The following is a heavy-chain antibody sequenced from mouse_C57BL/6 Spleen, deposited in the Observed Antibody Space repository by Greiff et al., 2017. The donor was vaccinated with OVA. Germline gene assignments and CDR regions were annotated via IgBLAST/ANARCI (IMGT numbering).Heavy chain of an antibody. V-gene: IGHV14-4*01. J-gene: IGHJ4*01. CDR2: IDPENGDT. Sequence: EVKLMESGAELVRPGASVKLSCTASGFNIKDDYMHWVKQRPEQGLEWIGWIDPENGDTEYASKFQGKATITADTSSNTAYLQLSSLTSEDAAVYYCTTGSNCVKNALGYWGQGTSVTVSS. CDR3: TTGSNCVKNALGY. D-gene: IGHD2-5*01. CDR1: GFNIKDDY.